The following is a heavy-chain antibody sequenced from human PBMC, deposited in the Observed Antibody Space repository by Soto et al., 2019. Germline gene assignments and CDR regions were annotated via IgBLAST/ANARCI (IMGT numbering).Heavy chain of an antibody. D-gene: IGHD5-12*01. J-gene: IGHJ5*02. CDR2: IYYSGST. CDR3: ARDQSGYDTNWFDP. Sequence: SETLSLTCTASGGSISSYYWSWIRQPPGKGLEWIGYIYYSGSTNYNPSLKSRVTISVDTSKNQFSLKLSSVTAADTAVYYCARDQSGYDTNWFDPWGQGTLVTVSS. V-gene: IGHV4-59*01. CDR1: GGSISSYY.